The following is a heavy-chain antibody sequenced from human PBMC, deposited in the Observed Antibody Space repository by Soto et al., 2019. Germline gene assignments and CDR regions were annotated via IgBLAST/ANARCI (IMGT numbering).Heavy chain of an antibody. J-gene: IGHJ5*02. D-gene: IGHD3-22*01. CDR1: GYTFTSYA. V-gene: IGHV1-3*01. CDR3: ARDVYYDDSRGSLRGGWFDP. Sequence: QVQLVQSGAEVKKPGASVKVSCKASGYTFTSYAMHWVRQAPGQRLEWMGWINAGNGNTKYSQKFQGRVTITRDTSASTAYMELSSLRSEDTAVYYCARDVYYDDSRGSLRGGWFDPWGQGTLVTVSS. CDR2: INAGNGNT.